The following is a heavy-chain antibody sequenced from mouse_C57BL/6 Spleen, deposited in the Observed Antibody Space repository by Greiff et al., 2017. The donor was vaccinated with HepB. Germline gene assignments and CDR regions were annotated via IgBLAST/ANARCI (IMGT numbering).Heavy chain of an antibody. V-gene: IGHV2-2*01. D-gene: IGHD2-5*01. J-gene: IGHJ4*01. CDR2: IWSGGST. CDR1: GFSLTSYG. Sequence: QVQLQQSGPGLVQPSQSLSITCTVSGFSLTSYGVHWVRQSPGKGLEWLGVIWSGGSTDYNAAFISRLSISKDNSKSQVFFKMNSLQAADTAIYYCARSNYGYYYAMDYWGQGTSVTVSS. CDR3: ARSNYGYYYAMDY.